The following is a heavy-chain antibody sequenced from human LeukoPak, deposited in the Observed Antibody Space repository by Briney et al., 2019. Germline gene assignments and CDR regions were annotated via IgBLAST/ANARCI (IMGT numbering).Heavy chain of an antibody. CDR2: IYSGGST. CDR1: GFTVSSNY. J-gene: IGHJ6*02. V-gene: IGHV3-53*01. D-gene: IGHD3-10*01. Sequence: GGSLRLSCAASGFTVSSNYMSWVRQAPGKRLEWVSVIYSGGSTYYADSVKGRFTISRDNSKNTLYLQMNSLRAEDTAVYYCARGEGSLWFGELSIYYYYGMDVWGQGTTVTVSS. CDR3: ARGEGSLWFGELSIYYYYGMDV.